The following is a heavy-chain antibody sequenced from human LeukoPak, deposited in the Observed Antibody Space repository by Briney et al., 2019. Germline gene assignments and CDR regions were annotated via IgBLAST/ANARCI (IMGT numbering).Heavy chain of an antibody. CDR2: INPNSGGT. V-gene: IGHV1-2*02. CDR1: GYTFTGYY. Sequence: ASVKVSCKASGYTFTGYYMHWVRQAPGQGLEWMGWINPNSGGTNYAQKFQGRVTMTRDTSISTAYMELSRLRSDDTAVYYCARDSSGWPTYNWFDPWGQGTLVTVSS. CDR3: ARDSSGWPTYNWFDP. D-gene: IGHD3-22*01. J-gene: IGHJ5*02.